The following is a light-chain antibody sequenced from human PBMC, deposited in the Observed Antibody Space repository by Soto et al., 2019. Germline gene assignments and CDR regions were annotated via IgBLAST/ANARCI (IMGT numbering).Light chain of an antibody. J-gene: IGKJ1*01. CDR1: QSVSSTF. CDR2: GAS. CDR3: QQFDSSVT. Sequence: EIVLTQSPGSLSLSPGERATLSCRASQSVSSTFFAWYQQRPGQAPRLLMYGASSRATGIAERFSGNGSGTDFTLTTSSMEPEDFAVYYCQQFDSSVTFGEGTKVEIK. V-gene: IGKV3-20*01.